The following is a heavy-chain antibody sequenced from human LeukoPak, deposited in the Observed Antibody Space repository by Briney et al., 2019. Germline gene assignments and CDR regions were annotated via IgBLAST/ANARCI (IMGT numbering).Heavy chain of an antibody. CDR3: AGLVGRYSSGLYYYYFDY. V-gene: IGHV4-4*02. J-gene: IGHJ4*02. Sequence: SGTLSLTCTVSGDSINSLDLWSWVRQPPGQGLEWIGEMYLSGTTHSNPSVKSRVTISIDKSKNQFFLNLSSVTATDTAVYYCAGLVGRYSSGLYYYYFDYWGQGTLVTVSS. D-gene: IGHD3-22*01. CDR1: GDSINSLDL. CDR2: MYLSGTT.